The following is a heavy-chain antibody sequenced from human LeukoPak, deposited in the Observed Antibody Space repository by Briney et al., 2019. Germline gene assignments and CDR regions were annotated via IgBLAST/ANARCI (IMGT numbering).Heavy chain of an antibody. Sequence: PSETLSLTCTVSGGSISGYYWSWIRQPPGKGLEWIGYIYTSGSTNYNPSLKSRVTISVDTSKNQFSLKLSSVTAADTAVYYCARHRTVTHEEVNWFDPWGQGTLVTVSS. CDR1: GGSISGYY. D-gene: IGHD4-17*01. CDR2: IYTSGST. V-gene: IGHV4-4*09. CDR3: ARHRTVTHEEVNWFDP. J-gene: IGHJ5*02.